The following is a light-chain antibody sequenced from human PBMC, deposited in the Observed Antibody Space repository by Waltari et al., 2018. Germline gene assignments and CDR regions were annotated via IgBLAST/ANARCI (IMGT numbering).Light chain of an antibody. V-gene: IGKV4-1*01. CDR1: QSVLHSSNKNNY. CDR2: WAS. J-gene: IGKJ1*01. CDR3: QQYFSTPPT. Sequence: DIVMTQSPDSLAVSLGERATINCKSSQSVLHSSNKNNYLAWYQQKPGQPPKLLIYWASTRAHGGPDRLSGSGSGTDFTLTISSLQAEDVAVYYCQQYFSTPPTFGQGTKVEIK.